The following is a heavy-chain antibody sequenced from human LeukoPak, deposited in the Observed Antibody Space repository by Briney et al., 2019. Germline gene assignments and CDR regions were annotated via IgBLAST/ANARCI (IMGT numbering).Heavy chain of an antibody. Sequence: SEALSLTCTVSGGSISSHYWSWIRQPPGKGLEWIGYIYYSGSTNYNPSLKSRVTISVDTSKNQFSLRLSSVTAADTAVYYCARGRQWLANEFDYRGQGTLVTVSS. CDR2: IYYSGST. D-gene: IGHD6-19*01. J-gene: IGHJ4*02. CDR1: GGSISSHY. V-gene: IGHV4-59*11. CDR3: ARGRQWLANEFDY.